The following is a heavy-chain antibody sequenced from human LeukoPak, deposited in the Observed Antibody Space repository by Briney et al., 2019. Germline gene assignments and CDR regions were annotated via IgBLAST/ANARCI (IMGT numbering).Heavy chain of an antibody. CDR2: IYYSGGT. D-gene: IGHD6-19*01. V-gene: IGHV4-59*01. Sequence: KPSETPSLTCTVSGGSISSYYWSWIRQPPGKGLEWIGYIYYSGGTNYNPSLKSRVTISVDTSKNQFSLKLSSVTAADTAVYYCARSTRQWLGPYNWFDPWGQGTLVTVSS. CDR3: ARSTRQWLGPYNWFDP. J-gene: IGHJ5*02. CDR1: GGSISSYY.